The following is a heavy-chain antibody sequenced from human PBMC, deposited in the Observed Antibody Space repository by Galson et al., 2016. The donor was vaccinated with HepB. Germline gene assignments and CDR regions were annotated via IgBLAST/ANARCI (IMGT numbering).Heavy chain of an antibody. V-gene: IGHV3-23*01. CDR1: GFTFSSYA. CDR3: AKDVGAVFFDY. CDR2: INDGGGNR. D-gene: IGHD1-26*01. Sequence: SLRLSCAASGFTFSSYAMRWVRQAPGKGLEWVSTINDGGGNRHYADPVKGRFTISRDNSNNMLYLQMNSLRVDDTAIYYCAKDVGAVFFDYWGHGSLVTVSS. J-gene: IGHJ4*01.